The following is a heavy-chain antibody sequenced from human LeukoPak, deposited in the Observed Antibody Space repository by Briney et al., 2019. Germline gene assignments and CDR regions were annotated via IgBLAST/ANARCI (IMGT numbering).Heavy chain of an antibody. V-gene: IGHV3-33*01. CDR2: LWYDGSNK. D-gene: IGHD5-24*01. J-gene: IGHJ4*02. CDR3: SRGIDGYNSIVDY. CDR1: GFTFSSYA. Sequence: GGSLRLSCAASGFTFSSYAMHWVRQAPGKGLEWVAVLWYDGSNKYYADSVKGRFTISRDNSKNTLYLQMNSLRVEDTAVYYCSRGIDGYNSIVDYWGQGTLVTVSS.